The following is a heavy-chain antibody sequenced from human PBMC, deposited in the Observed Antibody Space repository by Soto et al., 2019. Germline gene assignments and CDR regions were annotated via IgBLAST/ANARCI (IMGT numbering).Heavy chain of an antibody. CDR2: IYYSGST. J-gene: IGHJ6*03. V-gene: IGHV4-31*03. Sequence: SETLSLTCTVSGGSISSGGYYWSWIRQHPGKGLEWIGYIYYSGSTYYNPSLKSRVTISVDTSKNQFSLKLSSVTAADTAVYYCARVDGSGSYYYYYMDVWGKGTTVTVSS. CDR1: GGSISSGGYY. D-gene: IGHD3-10*01. CDR3: ARVDGSGSYYYYYMDV.